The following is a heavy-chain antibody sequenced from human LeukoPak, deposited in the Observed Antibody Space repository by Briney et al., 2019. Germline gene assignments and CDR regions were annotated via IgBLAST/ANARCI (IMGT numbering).Heavy chain of an antibody. Sequence: SETLSLTSTVSGGSISSYYWSWIRQPPGKGLEWIGYIYYIGRTNYNPSLKSRVTISVDTSKNQFSLKLSSVTAADTAVYYCARTIQYYDILTGYYGPYGMDVWGQGTTVTVSS. J-gene: IGHJ6*02. CDR3: ARTIQYYDILTGYYGPYGMDV. CDR1: GGSISSYY. D-gene: IGHD3-9*01. V-gene: IGHV4-59*01. CDR2: IYYIGRT.